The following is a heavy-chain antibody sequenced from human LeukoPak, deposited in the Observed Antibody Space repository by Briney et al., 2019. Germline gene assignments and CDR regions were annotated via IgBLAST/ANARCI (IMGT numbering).Heavy chain of an antibody. CDR3: ARARMGQLINRYHFYMDV. D-gene: IGHD2-2*02. CDR1: GGSISSGSYY. CDR2: IYTSGST. V-gene: IGHV4-61*02. J-gene: IGHJ6*03. Sequence: SETLSLTCTVSGGSISSGSYYWSWIRQPAGKGLEWIGRIYTSGSTNYNPSLKSRVTISVDTSKNQFSLKLSSVTAADTAVYYCARARMGQLINRYHFYMDVWGKGTTVTVSS.